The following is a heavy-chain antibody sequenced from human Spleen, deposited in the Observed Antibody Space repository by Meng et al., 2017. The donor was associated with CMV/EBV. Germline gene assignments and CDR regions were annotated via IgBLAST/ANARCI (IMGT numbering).Heavy chain of an antibody. CDR1: GGSISNYY. D-gene: IGHD3-3*01. CDR3: ARNHDFWSGYEFYGY. V-gene: IGHV4-59*01. CDR2: VYYNGRT. Sequence: SETLSLTCSISGGSISNYYWTWIRQAPGKGLEWIGYVYYNGRTDYNPSLKSRVTISVDTSKNQFSLKLTSVTAADTAFYYCARNHDFWSGYEFYGYWGQGTLVTVSS. J-gene: IGHJ4*02.